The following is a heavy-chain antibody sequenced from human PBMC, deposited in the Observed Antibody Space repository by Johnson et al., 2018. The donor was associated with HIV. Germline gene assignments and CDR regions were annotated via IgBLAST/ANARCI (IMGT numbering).Heavy chain of an antibody. CDR2: VSYDGSNK. Sequence: QVQLVESGGGLVQPGGSLRLSCVASGLTFSSYGMHWVRRAPGKGLEWLAVVSYDGSNKYYADSVKGRFTVSRDNTKNTLFLEMNSLRPEDTAVYYCVKERQLVRSFDIWGQGTMVTVSS. CDR3: VKERQLVRSFDI. CDR1: GLTFSSYG. V-gene: IGHV3-30*18. J-gene: IGHJ3*02. D-gene: IGHD6-6*01.